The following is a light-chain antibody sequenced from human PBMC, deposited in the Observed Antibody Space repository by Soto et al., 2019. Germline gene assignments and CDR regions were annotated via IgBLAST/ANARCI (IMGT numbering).Light chain of an antibody. CDR2: DNN. Sequence: QTVVTQPPSVSAAPGQKVTISCSGSRSNIGNNYVSWYQQLPGTAPKLLIYDNNERPSGIPDRFSASKSGTSATLGITGLQTGDEADYYCGTWDSSLSAYVFGTGTKLTVL. CDR1: RSNIGNNY. J-gene: IGLJ1*01. V-gene: IGLV1-51*01. CDR3: GTWDSSLSAYV.